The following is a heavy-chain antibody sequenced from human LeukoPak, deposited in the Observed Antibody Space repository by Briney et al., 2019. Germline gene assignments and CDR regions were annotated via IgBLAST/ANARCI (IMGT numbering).Heavy chain of an antibody. CDR3: ARGRVLALFDS. J-gene: IGHJ4*02. V-gene: IGHV4-39*07. Sequence: SETLSLTCSVSGGSIGSGNYYCGWIRQSPGKGLEWIGSIHYRGTTYYNPSLKSRVTILVDTSKNQFSLRLSSVTAADTAVYYCARGRVLALFDSWGQGTLVTVSS. CDR2: IHYRGTT. CDR1: GGSIGSGNYY.